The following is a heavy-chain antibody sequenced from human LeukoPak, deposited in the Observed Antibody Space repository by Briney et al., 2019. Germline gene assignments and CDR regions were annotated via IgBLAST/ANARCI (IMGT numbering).Heavy chain of an antibody. Sequence: GGSLRLSCAASGFIFSSYAMSWVRQAPGKGLEWVSVISASGGDAFYADSVKGRFTISRDNSRNTLYLQTNSLRADDTAVYYCSKQETTGIWYFALWGRGTLVT. CDR1: GFIFSSYA. V-gene: IGHV3-23*01. CDR2: ISASGGDA. D-gene: IGHD3-10*01. J-gene: IGHJ2*01. CDR3: SKQETTGIWYFAL.